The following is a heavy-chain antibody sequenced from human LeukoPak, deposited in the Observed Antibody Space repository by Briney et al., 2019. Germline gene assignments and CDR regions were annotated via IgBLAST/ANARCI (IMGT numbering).Heavy chain of an antibody. V-gene: IGHV4-59*01. Sequence: SETLSLTCTVSGGSISSYYWSWIRQPPGKGLEWIGYVHYSGNTNYNPSLKGRVTISEDTSKKQVSLKLSSVTAADTAIYYCARAFRDTGSYDWFDPWGQGTLVTVSS. CDR3: ARAFRDTGSYDWFDP. D-gene: IGHD1-26*01. CDR1: GGSISSYY. CDR2: VHYSGNT. J-gene: IGHJ5*02.